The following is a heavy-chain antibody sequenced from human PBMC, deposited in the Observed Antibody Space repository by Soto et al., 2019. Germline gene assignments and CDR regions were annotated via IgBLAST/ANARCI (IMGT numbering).Heavy chain of an antibody. D-gene: IGHD6-13*01. CDR2: IYPGDSDT. V-gene: IGHV5-51*01. CDR1: GYSFSSYW. CDR3: ARGSSTLYGMDV. Sequence: GESMKISSKGAGYSFSSYWIGWVRQMPGKGLEWMGIIYPGDSDTRYSPSFQGQVTISADKSITTAYLQWSSLKASDTAMYFCARGSSTLYGMDVWGQGTTVTVSS. J-gene: IGHJ6*02.